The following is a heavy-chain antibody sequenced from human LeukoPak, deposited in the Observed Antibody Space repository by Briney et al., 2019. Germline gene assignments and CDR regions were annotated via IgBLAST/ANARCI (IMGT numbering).Heavy chain of an antibody. CDR1: GFTFSSYG. J-gene: IGHJ4*02. CDR2: ISGSGGST. CDR3: AKGAYRPYYYDSSGYYYYFDY. D-gene: IGHD3-22*01. V-gene: IGHV3-23*01. Sequence: GGSLRLSCAASGFTFSSYGMSWVRQAPGKGLEWVSAISGSGGSTYYADSVKGRFTISRDNSKNTLYLQMNSLRAEDTAVYYCAKGAYRPYYYDSSGYYYYFDYWGQGTLVTVSS.